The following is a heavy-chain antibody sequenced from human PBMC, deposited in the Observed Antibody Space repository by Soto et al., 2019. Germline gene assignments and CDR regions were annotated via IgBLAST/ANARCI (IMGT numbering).Heavy chain of an antibody. Sequence: ASVKVSCKASGYTFTGYYMHWVRQAPGQGLEWMGWINPNSGGTNYAQKFQGWVTMTRDTSISTAYMELSRLRSDDTAVYYCARAKDPNTAMVPTRGYYMDVWGKGTTVTVSS. CDR3: ARAKDPNTAMVPTRGYYMDV. J-gene: IGHJ6*03. V-gene: IGHV1-2*04. CDR2: INPNSGGT. CDR1: GYTFTGYY. D-gene: IGHD5-18*01.